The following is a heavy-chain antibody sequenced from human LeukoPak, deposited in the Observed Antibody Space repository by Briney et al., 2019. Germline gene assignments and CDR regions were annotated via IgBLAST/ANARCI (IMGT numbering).Heavy chain of an antibody. CDR1: GYIFTSYG. Sequence: ASVKVSCKASGYIFTSYGISWVRQAPGQGLEWMGWISAYNGNTNYAQKLQGRVTMTTDTSTTTAYMELRSLRSDDTAVYYCARDGHRRYHYDSSGREDAFDIWGHGTMVTVSS. CDR2: ISAYNGNT. D-gene: IGHD3-22*01. V-gene: IGHV1-18*01. J-gene: IGHJ3*02. CDR3: ARDGHRRYHYDSSGREDAFDI.